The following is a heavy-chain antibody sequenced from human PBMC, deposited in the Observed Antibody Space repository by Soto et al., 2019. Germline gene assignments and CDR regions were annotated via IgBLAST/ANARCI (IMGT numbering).Heavy chain of an antibody. D-gene: IGHD1-26*01. V-gene: IGHV3-48*02. CDR3: ARAHSRSGSYAGGELLQGNYFDY. Sequence: PGGSLRLSCAASGFTFSSYSMNWVRQAPGKGLEWVSYISSRSSTIYYADSVKGRFTISRDNAKNSLYLQMNSLRDEDTAVYYCARAHSRSGSYAGGELLQGNYFDYWGQGTLVTVSS. J-gene: IGHJ4*02. CDR1: GFTFSSYS. CDR2: ISSRSSTI.